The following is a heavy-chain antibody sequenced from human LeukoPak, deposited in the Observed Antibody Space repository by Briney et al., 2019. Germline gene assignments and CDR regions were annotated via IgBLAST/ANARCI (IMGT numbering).Heavy chain of an antibody. V-gene: IGHV4-39*07. CDR2: IYYSGTT. CDR3: ARYYGDYQNYFDY. Sequence: PSETLSLTCTVSGGSITSTSYFWGWIRQPPGKGLEWIGTIYYSGTTYYNPSLKSRVTISVDTSKNQFSLKLSSVTAADTAVYYCARYYGDYQNYFDYWGQGTLVTVSS. D-gene: IGHD4-17*01. CDR1: GGSITSTSYF. J-gene: IGHJ4*02.